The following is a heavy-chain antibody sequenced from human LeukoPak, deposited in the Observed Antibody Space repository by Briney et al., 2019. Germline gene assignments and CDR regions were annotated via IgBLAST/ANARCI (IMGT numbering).Heavy chain of an antibody. V-gene: IGHV4-59*08. J-gene: IGHJ4*02. CDR2: IYYSGST. Sequence: SSETLSLTCTVSGGSISGYHWSWIRQPPGKGLEYIGYIYYSGSTNYNPSLKSRVTISVDTSKNQFSLKLSSVTAADTAVYYCARLVRTYYYDSSGYYWDYWGQGTLVTVSS. CDR1: GGSISGYH. CDR3: ARLVRTYYYDSSGYYWDY. D-gene: IGHD3-22*01.